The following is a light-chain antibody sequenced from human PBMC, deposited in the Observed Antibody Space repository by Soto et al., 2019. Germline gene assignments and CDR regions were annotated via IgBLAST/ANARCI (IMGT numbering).Light chain of an antibody. J-gene: IGKJ4*01. CDR2: GAS. V-gene: IGKV3-15*01. CDR3: QQDNNWPPLT. Sequence: EIVMTQSPATLSVSPGERATLSCRASQSVSSKLAWSQQKPGQAPRLLIYGASTRDTGIPARFSGSVSGTEFTLTISSLQSAAFAVYYCQQDNNWPPLTFDGGTKVEIK. CDR1: QSVSSK.